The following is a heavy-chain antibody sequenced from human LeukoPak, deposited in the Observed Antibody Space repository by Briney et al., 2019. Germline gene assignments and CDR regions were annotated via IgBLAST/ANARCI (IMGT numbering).Heavy chain of an antibody. CDR1: GYTFTGYY. D-gene: IGHD2-2*01. CDR2: INPNSGGT. V-gene: IGHV1-2*02. CDR3: ARGRLRGSSTSCYPF. J-gene: IGHJ4*02. Sequence: GASVKVSCKASGYTFTGYYMHWVRQAPGQGLEWMGWINPNSGGTNYAQKFQGRVTMTRDTSISTAYMELSRLRSDDTAVCYCARGRLRGSSTSCYPFWGQGTLVTVS.